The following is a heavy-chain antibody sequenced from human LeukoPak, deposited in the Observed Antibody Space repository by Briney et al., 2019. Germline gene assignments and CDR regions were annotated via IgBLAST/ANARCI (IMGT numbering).Heavy chain of an antibody. CDR2: IKPVGREK. V-gene: IGHV3-7*01. CDR1: GCTFSKYW. CDR3: ARDLYCSGGNCHYNWFDP. Sequence: GGALTLSCAASGCTFSKYWRSWVRQAPGKGLEWVANIKPVGREKYYANPVKSRFTISRENAKKTLYLQMNTPRAEDTAVYYCARDLYCSGGNCHYNWFDPWGQGTLVTVSS. D-gene: IGHD2-15*01. J-gene: IGHJ5*02.